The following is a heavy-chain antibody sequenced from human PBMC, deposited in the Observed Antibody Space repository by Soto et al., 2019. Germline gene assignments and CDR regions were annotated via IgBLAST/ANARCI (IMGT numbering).Heavy chain of an antibody. Sequence: GGSLRLSCAASGFTFSSYGMHWVRQAPGKGLEWVAVISYDGSNKYYADSVKGRFTISRDNSKNTLYLQMNSLRAEDTAVYYCAKTGYYDSSETGYFDYWGQGTLVTV. CDR2: ISYDGSNK. CDR1: GFTFSSYG. J-gene: IGHJ4*02. V-gene: IGHV3-30*18. D-gene: IGHD3-22*01. CDR3: AKTGYYDSSETGYFDY.